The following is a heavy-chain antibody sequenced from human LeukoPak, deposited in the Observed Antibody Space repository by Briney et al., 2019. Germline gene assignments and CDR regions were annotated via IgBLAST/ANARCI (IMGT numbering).Heavy chain of an antibody. V-gene: IGHV3-21*01. CDR2: ISSGSTWI. D-gene: IGHD3-10*01. CDR3: TKEGLPSGSSWSAWFDP. CDR1: GFTFSSYS. Sequence: GGSLRLSCAASGFTFSSYSMNWVRQAPGKGLEWVSSISSGSTWIYYADSLKGRFTISRDNAKNSLYLQMNSLRAEDTAVYYCTKEGLPSGSSWSAWFDPWGQGTLVTVSS. J-gene: IGHJ5*02.